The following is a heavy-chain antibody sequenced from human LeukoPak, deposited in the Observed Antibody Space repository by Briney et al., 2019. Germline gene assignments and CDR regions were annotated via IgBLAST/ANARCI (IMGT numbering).Heavy chain of an antibody. Sequence: GGSLRLSCAASGFTFNHYAMNWVRQAPGKGLEWVAVISYDGSNKYYADSVKGRFTISRDNSKNTLYLQMNSLRAEDTAVYYCARGGIAAYISHFDYWGQGTLVTVSS. CDR2: ISYDGSNK. V-gene: IGHV3-30*04. D-gene: IGHD6-13*01. CDR1: GFTFNHYA. J-gene: IGHJ4*02. CDR3: ARGGIAAYISHFDY.